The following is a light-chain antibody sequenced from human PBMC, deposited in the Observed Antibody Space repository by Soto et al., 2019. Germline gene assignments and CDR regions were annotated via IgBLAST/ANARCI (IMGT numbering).Light chain of an antibody. J-gene: IGKJ2*01. V-gene: IGKV3-15*01. CDR2: GAS. CDR1: QRVSSN. Sequence: EVEMTQSPATVSVSPGERVTLSCRASQRVSSNVAWYQQKPGQAPRVLIFGASTRATGTPARFSGRGSGTDFSLTISRLEPEDFAVYYCQQYAGSLYTFAQGTKVDIK. CDR3: QQYAGSLYT.